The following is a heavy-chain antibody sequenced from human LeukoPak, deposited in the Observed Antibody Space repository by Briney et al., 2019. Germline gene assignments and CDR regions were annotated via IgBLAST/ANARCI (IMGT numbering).Heavy chain of an antibody. CDR1: GGSLSTYF. CDR3: ARHKSSGSYPLDY. D-gene: IGHD3-22*01. Sequence: SDTLSLTCTVSGGSLSTYFWSWIRQPPGKGLEWIGHIYFSGSTNYNPSLESRVTISVDTSKNQFSLTLSSVTAADTAVYYCARHKSSGSYPLDYWGQGILVTVSS. J-gene: IGHJ4*02. CDR2: IYFSGST. V-gene: IGHV4-59*08.